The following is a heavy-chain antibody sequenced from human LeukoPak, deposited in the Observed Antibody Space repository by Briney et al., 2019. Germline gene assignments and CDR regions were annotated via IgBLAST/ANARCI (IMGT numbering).Heavy chain of an antibody. D-gene: IGHD3-10*01. V-gene: IGHV3-7*01. CDR2: IKQDGSEK. CDR1: GFTFSSYW. CDR3: ATGGMVREAYLVFFEY. Sequence: GGSLRLSCAASGFTFSSYWMSWVRQAPGKGLEWVANIKQDGSEKYYVDSVKGRFTISRDNAKKSLYLQMNSLRAEDTAVYYCATGGMVREAYLVFFEYWGQGTLVTVSS. J-gene: IGHJ4*02.